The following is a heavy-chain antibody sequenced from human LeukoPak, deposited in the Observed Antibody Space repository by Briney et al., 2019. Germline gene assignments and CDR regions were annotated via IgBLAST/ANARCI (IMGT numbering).Heavy chain of an antibody. Sequence: EASVKVSCKASGGTFSSYTISWVRQAPGQGLEWMGRIIPILGIANYAQKFQGRVTITADKSTSTAYMELSSLRSEDTAVYYCARELLGTNDYGGLDYCGQGTLVTVSS. CDR2: IIPILGIA. D-gene: IGHD4-23*01. V-gene: IGHV1-69*04. J-gene: IGHJ4*02. CDR3: ARELLGTNDYGGLDY. CDR1: GGTFSSYT.